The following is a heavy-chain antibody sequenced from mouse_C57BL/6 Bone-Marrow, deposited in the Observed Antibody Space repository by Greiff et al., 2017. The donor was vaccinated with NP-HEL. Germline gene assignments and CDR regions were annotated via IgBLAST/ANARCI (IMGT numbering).Heavy chain of an antibody. CDR2: ISSGGSYT. J-gene: IGHJ1*03. Sequence: EVHLVESGGDLVKPGGSLKLSCAASGFTFSSYGMSWVRQTPDKRLEWVATISSGGSYTYYPDSVKGRFTISRDNAKNTLYRQMSRLKSEDTAMYYCARRPYYYGSSPVGYFDVWGTGTTVTVSS. D-gene: IGHD1-1*01. V-gene: IGHV5-6*01. CDR1: GFTFSSYG. CDR3: ARRPYYYGSSPVGYFDV.